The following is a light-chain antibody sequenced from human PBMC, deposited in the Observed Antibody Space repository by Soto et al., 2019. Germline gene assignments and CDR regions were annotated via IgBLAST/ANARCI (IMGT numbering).Light chain of an antibody. V-gene: IGLV1-47*02. CDR2: SNN. Sequence: QSVLTQPPSAPGTPGQRVFIACSGSSSNIGGTNYAYWYQQLPGAAPKLLMHSNNLRPSGVPERISGSKSGTSASLAISGLRSEDEAVYYCASWDDRLGAVIFGGGTK. CDR3: ASWDDRLGAVI. J-gene: IGLJ2*01. CDR1: SSNIGGTNY.